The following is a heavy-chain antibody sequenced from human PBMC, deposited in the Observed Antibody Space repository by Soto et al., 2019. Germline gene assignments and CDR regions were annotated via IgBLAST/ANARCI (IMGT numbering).Heavy chain of an antibody. CDR3: ARDLGSSHYYDSSGLLRGNWFDP. J-gene: IGHJ5*02. Sequence: QVQLQESGPGLVKPSGTLSLTCAVSGGSISSSNWWSWVRQPPGKGLEWIGEIYHSGSTNYNPSLKSRVTISVDKAKNQFSLKLSSVTAADTAVYYCARDLGSSHYYDSSGLLRGNWFDPWGQGTLVTVSS. D-gene: IGHD3-22*01. CDR2: IYHSGST. V-gene: IGHV4-4*02. CDR1: GGSISSSNW.